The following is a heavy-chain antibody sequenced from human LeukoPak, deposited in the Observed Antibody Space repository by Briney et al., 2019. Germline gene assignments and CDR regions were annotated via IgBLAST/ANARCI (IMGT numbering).Heavy chain of an antibody. V-gene: IGHV4-59*08. CDR2: ISYGGST. Sequence: SETLSLTCTVSGGSISSYYWSGIRQSPGKGLQWIGYISYGGSTNYDSSLKSRLTMSVDTSKNQFSLKLRSVTAADTAVYYCARFGSDSYGYKYCFDYWGQGARVTVSS. D-gene: IGHD3-16*01. CDR3: ARFGSDSYGYKYCFDY. J-gene: IGHJ4*02. CDR1: GGSISSYY.